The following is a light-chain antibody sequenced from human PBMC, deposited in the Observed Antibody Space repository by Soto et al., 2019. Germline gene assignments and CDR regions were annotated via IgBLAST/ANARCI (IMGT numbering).Light chain of an antibody. CDR3: QQYNNWPPIT. CDR1: QDIRSS. CDR2: GAS. Sequence: EIVMTQSPATLSVSPGERVTLSCRASQDIRSSLAWYQQKPGQAPRLLIYGASIRATGVPATFSGSGSGTEFTLSISSLQSEHLGVYYCQQYNNWPPITFGQGTRLEIK. V-gene: IGKV3-15*01. J-gene: IGKJ5*01.